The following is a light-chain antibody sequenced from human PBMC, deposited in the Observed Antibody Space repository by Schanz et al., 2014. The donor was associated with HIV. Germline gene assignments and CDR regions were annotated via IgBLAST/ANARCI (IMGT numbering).Light chain of an antibody. V-gene: IGKV3-15*01. CDR1: QSVLSD. CDR2: GAS. Sequence: EIVLTQSPGTLSLSPGERATLSCRASQSVLSDYLAWLQQKPGQAPRLLIYGASSRATGIPARFSGSGSGTEFTLTISSLQSEDVATYYCQQYNTYSRTFGQGTKVEIK. CDR3: QQYNTYSRT. J-gene: IGKJ1*01.